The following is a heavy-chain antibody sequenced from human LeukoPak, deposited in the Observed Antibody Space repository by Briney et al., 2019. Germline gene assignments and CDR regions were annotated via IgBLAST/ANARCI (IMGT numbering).Heavy chain of an antibody. CDR3: ARVGLTGYYSYYFDY. D-gene: IGHD3-9*01. Sequence: GGSLRLSCAASGFTVSSNYMSWVRQAPGKGLEWVSVIYSGGRTYYADSVKGRFTISRDNSKNTLYLQMNSLRAEDTAVYYCARVGLTGYYSYYFDYWGQGTLVTVSS. CDR1: GFTVSSNY. CDR2: IYSGGRT. J-gene: IGHJ4*02. V-gene: IGHV3-66*01.